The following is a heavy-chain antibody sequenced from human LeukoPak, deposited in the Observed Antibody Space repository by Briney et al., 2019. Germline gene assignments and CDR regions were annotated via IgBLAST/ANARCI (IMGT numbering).Heavy chain of an antibody. Sequence: PGGSLRLSCAASGFTFSSYGMHWVRQAPGKGLEWVAVISYDGSNKYYADSVKGRFTISRDNSKNTLYLQMNSLRAEDTAVYYCARELVRFLEWLPNSLDYWGQGTLVTVSS. J-gene: IGHJ4*02. CDR2: ISYDGSNK. V-gene: IGHV3-30*03. CDR3: ARELVRFLEWLPNSLDY. D-gene: IGHD3-3*01. CDR1: GFTFSSYG.